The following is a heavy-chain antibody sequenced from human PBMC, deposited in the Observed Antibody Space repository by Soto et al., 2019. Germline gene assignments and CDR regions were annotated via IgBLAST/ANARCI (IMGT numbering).Heavy chain of an antibody. V-gene: IGHV1-8*02. CDR1: GYTVANYD. CDR3: ATKMIGHFDY. Sequence: GASVKVSCKASGYTVANYDINWVRQATGQGLEWMGWMNPYSGATGFAQKFQDRVTLTRNTSTSTVYLELHSLKSEDTAVYFCATKMIGHFDYWGQGALVT. CDR2: MNPYSGAT. J-gene: IGHJ4*02. D-gene: IGHD2-21*01.